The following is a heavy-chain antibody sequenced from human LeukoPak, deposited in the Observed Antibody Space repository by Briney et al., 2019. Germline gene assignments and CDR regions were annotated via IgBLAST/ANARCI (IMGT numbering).Heavy chain of an antibody. J-gene: IGHJ6*02. CDR3: VRAAVAGMFNYYYGMDV. CDR2: ISSSGSTI. D-gene: IGHD6-19*01. CDR1: GFTFSDYY. V-gene: IGHV3-11*01. Sequence: PGGSLRLSCAASGFTFSDYYMSWIRQAPGKGLEWVSYISSSGSTIYYADSVKGRFTISRDNAKNSLYLQMNSLRAEDTAVYYCVRAAVAGMFNYYYGMDVWGQGTTVTVSS.